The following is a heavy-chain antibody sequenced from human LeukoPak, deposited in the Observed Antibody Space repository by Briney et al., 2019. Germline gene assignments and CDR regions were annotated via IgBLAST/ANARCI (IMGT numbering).Heavy chain of an antibody. D-gene: IGHD1-14*01. CDR3: ARGRIGIA. Sequence: ASVKVSCKACGYTFTNFVVNWVRQAAGQGLEWMGYINRNNGDTDSAPKFQGRITMTRDTSINTAYMELSSLRSDDSAMYYCARGRIGIAWGQGTLVTVS. V-gene: IGHV1-8*02. CDR1: GYTFTNFV. J-gene: IGHJ5*02. CDR2: INRNNGDT.